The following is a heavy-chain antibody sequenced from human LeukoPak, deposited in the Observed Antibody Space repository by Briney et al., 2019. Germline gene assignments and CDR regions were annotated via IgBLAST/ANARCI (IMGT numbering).Heavy chain of an antibody. CDR2: ISGSGGST. D-gene: IGHD6-19*01. V-gene: IGHV3-23*01. CDR3: AKAAFHIDPTMAVAADY. J-gene: IGHJ4*02. CDR1: GFTFSSYA. Sequence: GGSLRLSCAASGFTFSSYAMSWVRQAPGKGLEWVSAISGSGGSTYYADSVKGRFTISRDNSKNTLYLQMNSLRAEDTAVYYCAKAAFHIDPTMAVAADYWGQGTLVTVSS.